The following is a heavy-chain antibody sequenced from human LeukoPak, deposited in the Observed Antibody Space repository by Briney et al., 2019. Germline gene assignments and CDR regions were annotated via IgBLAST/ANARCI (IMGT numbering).Heavy chain of an antibody. J-gene: IGHJ4*02. CDR3: AKDVGKWESLHFFDY. V-gene: IGHV3-23*01. D-gene: IGHD1-26*01. CDR1: GFTFSTNA. Sequence: GSLRLSCAGSGFTFSTNAMSWVRQAPGKGLEWISGISGSGASTYYADSVTGRFTISRDNSRNTLYLQMNSLRGDDTAVYYCAKDVGKWESLHFFDYWGQGTLVTVSS. CDR2: ISGSGAST.